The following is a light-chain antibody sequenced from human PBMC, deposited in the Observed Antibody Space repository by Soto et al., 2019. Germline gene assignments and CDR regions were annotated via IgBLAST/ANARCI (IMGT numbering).Light chain of an antibody. CDR2: YDS. V-gene: IGLV3-21*01. Sequence: SSELTQPPSVSVAPGKTARVTCGGNNIGSKTVHWYQQKSGQAPVLVIYYDSARPSGIPERFSGSNSGNTATLTISGVEAGDEADYYCQVWDSSSDHPVFGGGTKLTVL. CDR1: NIGSKT. J-gene: IGLJ2*01. CDR3: QVWDSSSDHPV.